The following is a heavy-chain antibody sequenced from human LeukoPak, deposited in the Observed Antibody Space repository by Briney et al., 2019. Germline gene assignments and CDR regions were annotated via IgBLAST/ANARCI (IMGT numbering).Heavy chain of an antibody. CDR3: ARYSSGWSTAGFDY. Sequence: SETLSLTCAVYGGSFSGYYWSWIRQPPGKGLEWIGEINHSGSTNYNPSLQSRVTISVDTSKDQFSLRLTSVTAADTAVYYCARYSSGWSTAGFDYWGQGTLVTVSS. D-gene: IGHD6-19*01. J-gene: IGHJ4*02. V-gene: IGHV4-34*01. CDR1: GGSFSGYY. CDR2: INHSGST.